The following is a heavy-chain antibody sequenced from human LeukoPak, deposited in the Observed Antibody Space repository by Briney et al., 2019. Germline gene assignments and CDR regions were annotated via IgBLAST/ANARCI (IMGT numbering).Heavy chain of an antibody. V-gene: IGHV3-23*01. J-gene: IGHJ4*02. Sequence: SGGSLRLSCAASGFTFSSYAVSWVRQAPGKGLEWVSAISGSGGSTYYADSVKGRFTISRDNSKNTLYLQMNSLRAEDTAVYYCAKIAYYDFWSGQPHYWGQGTLVTVSS. CDR1: GFTFSSYA. CDR2: ISGSGGST. D-gene: IGHD3-3*01. CDR3: AKIAYYDFWSGQPHY.